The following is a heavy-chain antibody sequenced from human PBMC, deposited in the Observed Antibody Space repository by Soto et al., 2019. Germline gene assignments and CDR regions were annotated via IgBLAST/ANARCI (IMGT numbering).Heavy chain of an antibody. CDR3: ARDNEYILGSYRFDY. CDR1: GFTFSSYS. CDR2: ISSSSSYI. Sequence: EVQLVESGGGLVKPGGSLRLSCAASGFTFSSYSMNWVRQAPGKGLEWVSSISSSSSYIYYADSVKGRFTTSRDNAKNSLYLQMNSLRAEDTAVYYCARDNEYILGSYRFDYWGQGTLVTVSS. J-gene: IGHJ4*02. V-gene: IGHV3-21*01. D-gene: IGHD3-16*02.